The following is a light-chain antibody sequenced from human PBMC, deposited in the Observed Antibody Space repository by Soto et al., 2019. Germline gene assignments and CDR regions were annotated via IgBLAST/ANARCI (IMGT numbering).Light chain of an antibody. CDR3: QLGT. Sequence: EIVLTQSPGTLSLSPGERATLSCRASQSVSSSYLAWYQQKPGQAPRLLIYGASSRATGIPDRFSGIGSGTDFTLTISRLEPEDFAVYYCQLGTFGPGTKVDIK. V-gene: IGKV3-20*01. CDR2: GAS. CDR1: QSVSSSY. J-gene: IGKJ3*01.